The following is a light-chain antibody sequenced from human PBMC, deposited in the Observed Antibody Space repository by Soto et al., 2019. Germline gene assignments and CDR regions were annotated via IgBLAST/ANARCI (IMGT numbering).Light chain of an antibody. V-gene: IGKV1-33*01. CDR3: QQYDYLPPTWT. J-gene: IGKJ1*01. CDR2: DAS. Sequence: DIQMTQSPSSLSASAGNRVTITCQASQDIATYLNWYQQKPGKAPNLLIYDASNLETGVPSRFSGGGSGTHFTFTISNLQPEDIATYYCQQYDYLPPTWTFSQGTKV. CDR1: QDIATY.